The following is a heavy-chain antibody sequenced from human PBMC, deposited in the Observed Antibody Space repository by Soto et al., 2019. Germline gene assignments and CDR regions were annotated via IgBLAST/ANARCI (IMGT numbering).Heavy chain of an antibody. V-gene: IGHV1-46*01. Sequence: ASVKVSCKASGYTFTSYYMHWVRQAPGQGLEWMGIINPSGGSTSYAQKFQSRVTMTRNTSSSTVYMERSSLRSEDKAVYYCVRDPLSYSWSYGMDVWGQGPTVTVYS. J-gene: IGHJ6*02. CDR3: VRDPLSYSWSYGMDV. CDR1: GYTFTSYY. CDR2: INPSGGST. D-gene: IGHD6-13*01.